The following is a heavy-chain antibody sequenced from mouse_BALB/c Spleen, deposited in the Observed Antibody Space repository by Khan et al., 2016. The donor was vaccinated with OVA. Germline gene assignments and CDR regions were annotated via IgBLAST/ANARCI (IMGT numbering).Heavy chain of an antibody. CDR2: IFPGSGNT. J-gene: IGHJ1*01. CDR1: GYSFTSYY. Sequence: QMQLQQSGPELVKPGASVKISCKASGYSFTSYYLHWVKQRPGQGREWIGWIFPGSGNTKNNEKFKGKATLTADPSSRTAYMQPSSLTSEDSEVYFGARRAYWGYVAGGGAGTTVIVAS. V-gene: IGHV1-66*01. D-gene: IGHD3-3*01. CDR3: ARRAYWGYVAG.